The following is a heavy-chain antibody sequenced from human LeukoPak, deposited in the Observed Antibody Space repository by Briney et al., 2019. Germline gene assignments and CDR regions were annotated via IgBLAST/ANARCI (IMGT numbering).Heavy chain of an antibody. CDR2: IKQDGSEK. CDR3: ARGFGRP. V-gene: IGHV3-7*01. J-gene: IGHJ5*02. Sequence: ETLSLTCTVSGGSISSYYWSWARQAPGKGLEWVANIKQDGSEKYYVDSVKGRFTISRDNAKNSLYLHMNSLRAEDTAMYYCARGFGRPWGQGTLVTVSS. D-gene: IGHD3-16*01. CDR1: GGSISSYY.